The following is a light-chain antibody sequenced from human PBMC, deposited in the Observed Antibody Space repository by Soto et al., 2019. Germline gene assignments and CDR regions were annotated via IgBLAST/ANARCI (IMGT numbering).Light chain of an antibody. CDR1: NIGIKS. CDR2: YDS. V-gene: IGLV3-21*04. CDR3: QVWDGSSDHYV. J-gene: IGLJ1*01. Sequence: SSELTQPPSVSVAPGKTASITCGGNNIGIKSVHWYQQKPDQAPVLVIYYDSDRPSGSAERFSGSNSGNTATLTIGRVEAGDEADYYCQVWDGSSDHYVFGTGTKLTVL.